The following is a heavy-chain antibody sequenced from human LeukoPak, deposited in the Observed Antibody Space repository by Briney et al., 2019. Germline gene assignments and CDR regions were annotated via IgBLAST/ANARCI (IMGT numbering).Heavy chain of an antibody. J-gene: IGHJ4*02. CDR2: IIPIFGTA. D-gene: IGHD3-22*01. V-gene: IGHV1-69*13. CDR3: ARSYYYDSSGYFDY. CDR1: GGTFSSYA. Sequence: SVKVSCKASGGTFSSYAISWVRQAPGQGLEWMGGIIPIFGTANYAQKFQGRVTITADESTSTAYMELSSLRSEDTAVYYCARSYYYDSSGYFDYWGQGTLVTVSS.